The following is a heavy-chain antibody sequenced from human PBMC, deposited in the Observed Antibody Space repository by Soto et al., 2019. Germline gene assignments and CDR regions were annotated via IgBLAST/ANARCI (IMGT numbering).Heavy chain of an antibody. V-gene: IGHV3-33*01. Sequence: QVQLVESGGGVVQPGRSLRLSCATSGFIFSNYGMHWVRQAPGKGLEWVAVIWYDASKEYYVDSVKGRFTISRDNSKNTYSLQLNSMRAADTAGYYCVRVKWNACFGISVWGRGSTVTVSS. CDR3: VRVKWNACFGISV. CDR2: IWYDASKE. J-gene: IGHJ6*02. CDR1: GFIFSNYG. D-gene: IGHD1-1*01.